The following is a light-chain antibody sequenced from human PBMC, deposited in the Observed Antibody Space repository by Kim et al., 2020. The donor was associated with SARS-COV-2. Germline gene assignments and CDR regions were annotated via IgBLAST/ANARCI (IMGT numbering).Light chain of an antibody. CDR3: QQFNSYFFT. CDR1: QGISSA. J-gene: IGKJ3*01. CDR2: DAS. Sequence: AIQLTQSPSSLSASVGDRVTITCRVSQGISSALAWYQQKPGKAPKLLIYDASSLESGVPSRFSGSGSGTDFTLTISSLQPEDFATYYCQQFNSYFFTFGPGTKVDIK. V-gene: IGKV1-13*02.